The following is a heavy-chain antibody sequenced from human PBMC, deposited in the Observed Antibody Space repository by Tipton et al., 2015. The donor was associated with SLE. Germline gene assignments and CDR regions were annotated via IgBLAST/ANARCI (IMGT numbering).Heavy chain of an antibody. CDR3: VRLRSKVLIDY. D-gene: IGHD2-8*01. V-gene: IGHV4-31*03. Sequence: TLSLTCTVSGDSINNDYSYWSWIRQYPGKGLEWIGYIYYSGSTYYYPSLKSRITISVDTSKNQFSLEVRSVTAADTAVYYCVRLRSKVLIDYWGQGTLVTVSS. CDR2: IYYSGST. J-gene: IGHJ4*02. CDR1: GDSINNDYSY.